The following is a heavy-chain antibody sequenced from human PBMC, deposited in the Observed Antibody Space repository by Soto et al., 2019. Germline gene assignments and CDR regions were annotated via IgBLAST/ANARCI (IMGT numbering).Heavy chain of an antibody. J-gene: IGHJ6*02. CDR3: ASPSATTLMDYYYYGMDV. CDR2: ISAYNGNT. Sequence: ASVKVSCKASGYTFTSYGISWVRQAPGQGLEWMGWISAYNGNTNYAQKLQGRVTMTTDTSTSTAYMELRSLRSDDTAVYYCASPSATTLMDYYYYGMDVWGQGTTVTVSS. V-gene: IGHV1-18*01. CDR1: GYTFTSYG. D-gene: IGHD1-26*01.